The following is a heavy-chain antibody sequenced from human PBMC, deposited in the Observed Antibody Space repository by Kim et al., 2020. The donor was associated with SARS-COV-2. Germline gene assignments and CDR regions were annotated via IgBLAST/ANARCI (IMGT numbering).Heavy chain of an antibody. CDR3: ARDGRPEWTLEPSDY. Sequence: GGSLRLSCAASGFTFSSYAMHWVRQAPGKGLEWVAVISYDGSNKYYADSVKGRFTIPRDNSKNTLYLQMNSLRAEDTAVYYCARDGRPEWTLEPSDYWGQGTLVTVSS. CDR2: ISYDGSNK. CDR1: GFTFSSYA. D-gene: IGHD3-3*01. J-gene: IGHJ4*02. V-gene: IGHV3-30-3*01.